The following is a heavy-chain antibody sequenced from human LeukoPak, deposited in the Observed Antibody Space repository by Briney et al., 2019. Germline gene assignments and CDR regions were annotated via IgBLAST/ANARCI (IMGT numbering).Heavy chain of an antibody. Sequence: PGGSLRLSCAASGFTFSSYGMSWVRQAPGKGLEWVSAISGSGGSTYYADSVKGRFTVSRDNSRNTLFLQMNSLRPEDTAVYYCARVYGSEIDYWGQGTLVTVSS. CDR3: ARVYGSEIDY. J-gene: IGHJ4*02. D-gene: IGHD3-10*01. V-gene: IGHV3-23*01. CDR1: GFTFSSYG. CDR2: ISGSGGST.